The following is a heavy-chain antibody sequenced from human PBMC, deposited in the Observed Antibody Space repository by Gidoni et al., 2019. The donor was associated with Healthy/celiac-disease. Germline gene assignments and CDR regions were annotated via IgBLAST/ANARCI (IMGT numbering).Heavy chain of an antibody. CDR2: ISSSSSYI. CDR1: GFTFSSYS. Sequence: VQLVESGGGLVKPGGSLRLSCAASGFTFSSYSMNWVRQAPGKGLEWVSSISSSSSYIYYADSVKGRFTISRDNAKNSLYLQMNSLRAEDTAVYYCARDSSGWYDAFDIWGQGTMVTVSS. D-gene: IGHD6-19*01. V-gene: IGHV3-21*01. J-gene: IGHJ3*02. CDR3: ARDSSGWYDAFDI.